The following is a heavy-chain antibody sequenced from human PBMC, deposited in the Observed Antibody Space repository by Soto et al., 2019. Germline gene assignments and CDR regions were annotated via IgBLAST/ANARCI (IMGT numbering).Heavy chain of an antibody. CDR1: GLTFSNYY. D-gene: IGHD3-10*01. J-gene: IGHJ6*03. Sequence: GTLSLTCAASGLTFSNYYMSWIRQPPGKGLEWIGEINHSGSTNYNPSLKSRVTISVDTSKNQVSLKLSSVTAADTAVYYCARGGGDFCMDVWGKGTTVTVSS. V-gene: IGHV4-34*01. CDR2: INHSGST. CDR3: ARGGGDFCMDV.